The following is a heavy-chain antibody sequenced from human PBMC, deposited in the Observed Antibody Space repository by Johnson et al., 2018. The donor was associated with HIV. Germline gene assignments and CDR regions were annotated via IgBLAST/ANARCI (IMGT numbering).Heavy chain of an antibody. J-gene: IGHJ3*02. CDR3: AGDNVVTPMGAFDI. V-gene: IGHV3-30-3*01. CDR1: GFTFSKHT. CDR2: ISNDGSNK. D-gene: IGHD4-23*01. Sequence: QVQLVESGGGLVQPGGSLRLSCAASGFTFSKHTMYWVRQAPGKGLEWVALISNDGSNKYFADSVKGRFTISRDNSKNTLYLQMNSLRAEDTAVYYCAGDNVVTPMGAFDIWGQGTMVTVSS.